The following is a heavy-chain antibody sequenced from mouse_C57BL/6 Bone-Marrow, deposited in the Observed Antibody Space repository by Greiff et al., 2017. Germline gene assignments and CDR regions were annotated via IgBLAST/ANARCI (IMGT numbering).Heavy chain of an antibody. Sequence: VQLQQSGAELVRPGASVTLSCKASGYTFTDYEMHWVKQTPVHGLEWIGAIDPETGGTAYNQKFKGKAILTADKSSSTAYMELRSLTSEDSAVYYCTSEIYYDYDPDYWGQGTTLTVSS. CDR2: IDPETGGT. J-gene: IGHJ2*01. CDR1: GYTFTDYE. D-gene: IGHD2-4*01. V-gene: IGHV1-15*01. CDR3: TSEIYYDYDPDY.